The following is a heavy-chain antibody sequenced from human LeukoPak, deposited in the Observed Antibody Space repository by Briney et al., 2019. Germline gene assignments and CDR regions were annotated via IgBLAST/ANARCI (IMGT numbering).Heavy chain of an antibody. J-gene: IGHJ4*02. V-gene: IGHV6-1*01. CDR1: GDSVPGSGDG. Sequence: QTLSLTCVVSGDSVPGSGDGWHSIRQSPSSGLGWLRKTYYRSQWYYDYAISVKSRITIKPATSRNQFSLQLESVTPDDTAMYFCARSKNYAFDFWGPGVLVTVSS. CDR3: ARSKNYAFDF. CDR2: TYYRSQWYY. D-gene: IGHD1-7*01.